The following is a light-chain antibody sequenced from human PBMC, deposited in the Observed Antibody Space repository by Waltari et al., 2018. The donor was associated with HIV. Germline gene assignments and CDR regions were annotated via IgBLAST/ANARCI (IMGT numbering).Light chain of an antibody. CDR2: VAS. CDR1: QSVSTN. J-gene: IGKJ1*01. CDR3: HQYNSLPWT. V-gene: IGKV3-15*01. Sequence: EIVMTPSPDTLSVSPGERVTLSCRARQSVSTNLAWYQHKPGQAPRLLISVASTRATGIPARFSGSGSGTEFTLTISSLKSEDSAIYYCHQYNSLPWTFGLGTKVEIK.